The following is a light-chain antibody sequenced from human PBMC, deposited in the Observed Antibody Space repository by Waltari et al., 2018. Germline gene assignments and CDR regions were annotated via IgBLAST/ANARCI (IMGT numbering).Light chain of an antibody. CDR3: QQYHSVPLT. Sequence: DIHMTQSPSSLSAPVGDRVTITCQASQDIKQSLTWFHQKPGTAPEVLIFDASNSQTGAPSRFSGSGSGTDFTFTISSLQPGDMGTYYCQQYHSVPLTFGGGTTVEIK. V-gene: IGKV1-33*01. CDR2: DAS. CDR1: QDIKQS. J-gene: IGKJ4*01.